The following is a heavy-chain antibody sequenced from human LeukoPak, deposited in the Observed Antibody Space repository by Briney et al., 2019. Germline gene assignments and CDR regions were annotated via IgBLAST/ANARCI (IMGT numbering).Heavy chain of an antibody. J-gene: IGHJ4*02. CDR1: GFSLSTSGMC. CDR3: VRIASSGWFFDY. CDR2: IDWDDDK. Sequence: SGPTLVNPTQTLTLTCTFSGFSLSTSGMCVSWIRQPPGKALEWLARIDWDDDKFYSTSLKTRLTISKDTSKNQVVLTMTNMDPVDTGTYYCVRIASSGWFFDYWGQGTLVTVSS. D-gene: IGHD6-19*01. V-gene: IGHV2-70*17.